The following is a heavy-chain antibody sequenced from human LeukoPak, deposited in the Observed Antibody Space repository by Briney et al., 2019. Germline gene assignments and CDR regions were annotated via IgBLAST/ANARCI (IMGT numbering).Heavy chain of an antibody. V-gene: IGHV3-7*01. CDR1: GFSFSSYW. Sequence: GGSLRVSCAASGFSFSSYWMSWVRQAPGKWLEWVANIKQDGSEKYYVDSVKGRFTISRDNAKNSLYLQMNSLRAEDTAVYYCARDYHGVENYFDYWGQGTLVTVSS. CDR2: IKQDGSEK. J-gene: IGHJ4*02. D-gene: IGHD2-2*01. CDR3: ARDYHGVENYFDY.